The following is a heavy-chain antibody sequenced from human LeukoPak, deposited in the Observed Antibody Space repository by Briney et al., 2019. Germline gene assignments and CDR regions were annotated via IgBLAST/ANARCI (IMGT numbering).Heavy chain of an antibody. CDR3: ARLGSSSWYAAWFDP. CDR1: GGSISSYY. Sequence: SGTLSLTCTVSGGSISSYYWSWIRQPAGKGLEWIGRIYTSGSSNYNPSLKSRVTMSVDTSKNQFSLKLSSVTAADTAVYYCARLGSSSWYAAWFDPWGQGTLVTVSS. V-gene: IGHV4-4*07. J-gene: IGHJ5*02. CDR2: IYTSGSS. D-gene: IGHD6-13*01.